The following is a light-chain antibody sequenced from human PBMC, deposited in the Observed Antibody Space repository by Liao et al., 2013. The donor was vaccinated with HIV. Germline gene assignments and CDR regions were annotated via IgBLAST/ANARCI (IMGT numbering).Light chain of an antibody. CDR1: NIGSKS. CDR3: QVWDSNSDYWV. V-gene: IGLV3-21*04. CDR2: YDG. Sequence: SYVLTQSPSVSVAPGKTATITCAGNNIGSKSVHWYQQKPGQAPVLLIYYDGERPPGIPERVSGTNSGDTATLTISRAEAGDEADYSCQVWDSNSDYWVFGGGTKLTVL. J-gene: IGLJ3*02.